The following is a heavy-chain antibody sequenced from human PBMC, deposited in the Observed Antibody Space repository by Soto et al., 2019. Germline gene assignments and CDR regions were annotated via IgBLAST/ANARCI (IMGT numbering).Heavy chain of an antibody. D-gene: IGHD3-22*01. J-gene: IGHJ4*02. CDR1: GYRFTNYW. V-gene: IGHV5-51*01. CDR2: IYPGDSDA. CDR3: ATQAYESSGYFDH. Sequence: PGESLKISCKTSGYRFTNYWIGWVRQMPGKGPERIGIIYPGDSDAEYSPSFEGQVTISVDKSVRTAYLQWSSLKASDTAMYYCATQAYESSGYFDHWGQGTLVTSPQ.